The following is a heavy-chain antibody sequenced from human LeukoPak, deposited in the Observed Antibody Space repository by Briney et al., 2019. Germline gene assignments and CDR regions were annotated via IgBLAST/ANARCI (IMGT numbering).Heavy chain of an antibody. Sequence: GGSLRLSCAASGFTFDDYAMHWVRQAPGKGLEWVSGISWNSGSIGYADSVKGRFTISRDNAKNSLYLQMNSLRAEDTALYYCAKDRGDDILTGSYYYYGMDVWGQGTTVTVSS. J-gene: IGHJ6*02. CDR2: ISWNSGSI. D-gene: IGHD3-9*01. CDR1: GFTFDDYA. V-gene: IGHV3-9*01. CDR3: AKDRGDDILTGSYYYYGMDV.